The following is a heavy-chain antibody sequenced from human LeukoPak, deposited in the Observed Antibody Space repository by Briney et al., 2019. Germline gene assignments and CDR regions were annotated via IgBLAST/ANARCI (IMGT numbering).Heavy chain of an antibody. J-gene: IGHJ4*02. Sequence: GASVKVSCKASGYTFTGYWIHWVRQAPGQGLEWMGCMHPNSGVTGYAQRFQGRVTVTRDTSISTAYMDLSSLRSDDTAVYYCARDPGYLQSDYWGQGTLVTVPS. D-gene: IGHD4-11*01. CDR1: GYTFTGYW. CDR3: ARDPGYLQSDY. CDR2: MHPNSGVT. V-gene: IGHV1-2*02.